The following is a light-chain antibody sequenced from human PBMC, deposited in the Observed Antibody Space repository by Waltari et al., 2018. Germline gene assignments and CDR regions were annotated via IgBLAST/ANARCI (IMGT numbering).Light chain of an antibody. CDR1: QRVSSSY. V-gene: IGKV3-20*01. CDR2: GAS. CDR3: QQSNSYQGT. J-gene: IGKJ1*01. Sequence: EIVLTQSPGTLSLSPGERATLSCRASQRVSSSYLAWYQQKPGQAPRLLIYGASSRATGIPDRFSGSGSGTEFTLTISSLQPDDFATYYCQQSNSYQGTFGQGTKVEIK.